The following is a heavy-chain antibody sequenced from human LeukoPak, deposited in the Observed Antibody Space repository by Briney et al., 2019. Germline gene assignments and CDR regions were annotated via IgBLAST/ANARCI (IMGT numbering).Heavy chain of an antibody. CDR2: ISSSSYT. CDR1: GFTFSSYS. J-gene: IGHJ6*02. Sequence: GGSLRLSCAASGFTFSSYSMNWVRQAPGKGLEWVSYISSSSYTNYADSVKGRFTISRDNAKNSLYLQMNSLRAEDTAVYYCARKAGYSSSWAYGMDVWGQGTTVTVSS. CDR3: ARKAGYSSSWAYGMDV. D-gene: IGHD6-13*01. V-gene: IGHV3-21*05.